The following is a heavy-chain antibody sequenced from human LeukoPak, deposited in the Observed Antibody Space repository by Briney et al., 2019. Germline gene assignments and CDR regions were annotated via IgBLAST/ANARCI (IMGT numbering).Heavy chain of an antibody. V-gene: IGHV4-59*01. J-gene: IGHJ4*02. Sequence: SETLSLTCTVPGGSISSYYWSWIRQPPGKGLEWIGYIYYSGSTNYNPSLKSRVTISVDTSKNQFSLKLSSVTAADTAVYYCARGGYGGNSYWGQGTLVTVSS. D-gene: IGHD4-23*01. CDR2: IYYSGST. CDR1: GGSISSYY. CDR3: ARGGYGGNSY.